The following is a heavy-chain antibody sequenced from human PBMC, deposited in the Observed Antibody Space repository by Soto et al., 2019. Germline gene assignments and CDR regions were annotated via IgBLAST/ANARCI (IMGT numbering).Heavy chain of an antibody. CDR1: GGSVTRTSFY. CDR2: FHDGGRT. Sequence: SETLSLTCTVSGGSVTRTSFYWSWIRQTPGKGLEWIGYFHDGGRTNYNPSLNSRVNISVDTSKNQFSLQLSSVTAADTALYFCVRDRAFSYAYDLWGQGTLVTVSS. J-gene: IGHJ5*02. D-gene: IGHD3-16*01. V-gene: IGHV4-61*01. CDR3: VRDRAFSYAYDL.